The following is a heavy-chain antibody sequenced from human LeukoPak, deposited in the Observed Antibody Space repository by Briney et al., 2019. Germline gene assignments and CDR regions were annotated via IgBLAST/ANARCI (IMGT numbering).Heavy chain of an antibody. CDR3: AKLPYCSSTSCYNFDY. Sequence: GGSLRLSCAVSGFIFSNYAMNWVRQAPGKGLEWVSAISGSGGSTYYADSVKGRFTISRDNSKNTLYLQMNSLRAEDTAVYYCAKLPYCSSTSCYNFDYWGQGTLVTVSS. D-gene: IGHD2-2*01. CDR2: ISGSGGST. J-gene: IGHJ4*02. CDR1: GFIFSNYA. V-gene: IGHV3-23*01.